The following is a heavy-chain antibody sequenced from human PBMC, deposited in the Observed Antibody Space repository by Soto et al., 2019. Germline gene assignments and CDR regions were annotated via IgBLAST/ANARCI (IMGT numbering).Heavy chain of an antibody. CDR1: SHTFISYG. D-gene: IGHD2-15*01. J-gene: IGHJ4*02. V-gene: IGHV1-18*04. CDR2: ISDYDGYT. CDR3: STPVLDY. Sequence: QVQLVQSGAEVKKPGASVKVSCKASSHTFISYGINWVRQAPGQGLEWMGWISDYDGYTTYAQKLQGRVTMTTDTSTSTVYMELRRLKSDDTAVYYCSTPVLDYWGQGPLVTVSS.